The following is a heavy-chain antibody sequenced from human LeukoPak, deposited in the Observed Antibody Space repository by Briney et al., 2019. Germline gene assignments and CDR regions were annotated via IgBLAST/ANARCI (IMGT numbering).Heavy chain of an antibody. CDR1: GGSFSGYY. J-gene: IGHJ3*02. CDR3: ARFRDGFNSDAFDI. Sequence: SETLSLTCAVYGGSFSGYYWSWIRQPPGKGLEWIGEINHSGSTNYNPSLKSRVTISVDTSKNQFSLRLSSVTAADTAVYYCARFRDGFNSDAFDIWGPGTLVTVSS. CDR2: INHSGST. D-gene: IGHD5-24*01. V-gene: IGHV4-34*01.